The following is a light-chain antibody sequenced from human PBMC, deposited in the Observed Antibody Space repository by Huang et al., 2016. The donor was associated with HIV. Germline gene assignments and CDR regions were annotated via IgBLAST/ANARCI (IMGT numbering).Light chain of an antibody. V-gene: IGKV3-20*01. CDR2: GAS. CDR3: HQYGGSPRT. Sequence: EIVLTQSSGTLSLSPGERGTRSCRATQSVTSDYLAWFQQKPGQAPRLLSYGASNRATGIPDRFSGSGSGTDFTLTISRVEPEDSAVYYCHQYGGSPRTFGQGTKVEIK. CDR1: QSVTSDY. J-gene: IGKJ1*01.